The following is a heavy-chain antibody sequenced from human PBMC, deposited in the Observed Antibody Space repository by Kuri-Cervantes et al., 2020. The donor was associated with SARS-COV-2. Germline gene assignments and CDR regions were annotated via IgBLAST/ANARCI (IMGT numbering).Heavy chain of an antibody. CDR3: ARGAVVRGPKYYFDY. Sequence: SETRSPTCPLSGFSISSIYWSWIRQPPGKGLEWIGYIYYSVSTNDNPSLKSRVTISVDTSKNQFSLKLSSATAADTAVYYCARGAVVRGPKYYFDYWGQGTLVTVSS. V-gene: IGHV4-59*01. D-gene: IGHD3-10*01. CDR1: GFSISSIY. CDR2: IYYSVST. J-gene: IGHJ4*02.